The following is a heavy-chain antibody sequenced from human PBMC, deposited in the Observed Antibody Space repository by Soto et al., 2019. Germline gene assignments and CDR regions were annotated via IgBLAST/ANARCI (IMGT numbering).Heavy chain of an antibody. CDR2: ISYDGSNK. V-gene: IGHV3-30*18. CDR1: WFTFSSYG. CDR3: ANDLTSIEMGIFSPVDYQYFIDF. J-gene: IGHJ6*02. D-gene: IGHD3-3*01. Sequence: PGGPVRLSCAASWFTFSSYGMHWVRQAPGKGLEWVAVISYDGSNKYYADSVKGRFTISRDNSKNTLYLQMNSLRAEDTAVYYYANDLTSIEMGIFSPVDYQYFIDFSSQG.